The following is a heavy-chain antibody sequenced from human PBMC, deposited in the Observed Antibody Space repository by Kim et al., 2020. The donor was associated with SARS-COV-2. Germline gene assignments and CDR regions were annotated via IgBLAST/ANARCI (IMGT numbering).Heavy chain of an antibody. J-gene: IGHJ4*02. CDR2: INSDGSST. CDR3: ARDSDIRYFDWLLSSISY. CDR1: GFTFSSYW. Sequence: GGSLRLSCAASGFTFSSYWMHWVRQAPGKGLVWVSRINSDGSSTSYADSVKGRFTISRDNAKNTLYLQMNSLRAEDTAVYYCARDSDIRYFDWLLSSISYWGQGTLVTVSS. V-gene: IGHV3-74*01. D-gene: IGHD3-9*01.